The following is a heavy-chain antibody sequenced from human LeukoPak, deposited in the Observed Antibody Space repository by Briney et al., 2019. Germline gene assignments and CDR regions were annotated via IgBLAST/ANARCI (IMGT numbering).Heavy chain of an antibody. J-gene: IGHJ3*02. Sequence: GGSLRLSCAASGFTFSSYWMHWVRQAPGKGLVWVSRINSDGSSTSYADSVKGRFTISRDNAKNTLYLQINSLRAEDTAVYYCARERTSIAAAGTTAFDIWGQGTMVTVSS. CDR1: GFTFSSYW. D-gene: IGHD6-13*01. CDR3: ARERTSIAAAGTTAFDI. CDR2: INSDGSST. V-gene: IGHV3-74*01.